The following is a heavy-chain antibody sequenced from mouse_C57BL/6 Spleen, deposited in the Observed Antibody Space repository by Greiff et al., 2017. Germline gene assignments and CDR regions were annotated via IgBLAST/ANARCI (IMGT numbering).Heavy chain of an antibody. CDR1: GYTFTSYW. D-gene: IGHD1-1*01. Sequence: VQLQQPGAELVKPGASVKLSCKASGYTFTSYWMHWVKQRPGQGLEWIGMIHPNSGSTNYNEKFKSKATLTVDKSSSPAYMQLSSLTSEDSAVYYCAKNYYGSSYGVYFDYWGQGTTLTVSS. CDR2: IHPNSGST. CDR3: AKNYYGSSYGVYFDY. V-gene: IGHV1-64*01. J-gene: IGHJ2*01.